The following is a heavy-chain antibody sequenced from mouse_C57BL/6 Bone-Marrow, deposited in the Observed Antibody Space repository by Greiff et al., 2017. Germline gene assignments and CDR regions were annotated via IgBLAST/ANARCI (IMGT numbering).Heavy chain of an antibody. D-gene: IGHD2-5*01. CDR1: GFTFTDYY. CDR2: IRNKANGYTT. J-gene: IGHJ4*01. CDR3: ARTDDSNYDAMDY. V-gene: IGHV7-3*01. Sequence: EVKLVESGGGLVQPGGSLSLSCAASGFTFTDYYMSWVRQPPGKALEWLGFIRNKANGYTTEYSASVKGRFTISRDNSQIILYLQMNALRAEDSATYDCARTDDSNYDAMDYWGQGTTVTVSS.